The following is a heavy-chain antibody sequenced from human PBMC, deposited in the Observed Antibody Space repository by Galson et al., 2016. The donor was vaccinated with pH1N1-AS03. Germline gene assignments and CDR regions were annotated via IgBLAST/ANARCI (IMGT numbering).Heavy chain of an antibody. CDR3: AHRVHGGSSWCMFYFSDMDV. D-gene: IGHD6-13*01. V-gene: IGHV2-5*02. CDR1: GFSLSTTGVG. J-gene: IGHJ6*02. CDR2: IYWDDDK. Sequence: PALVKPTQTLTLTCTLSGFSLSTTGVGVGWIRQPPGKALEWLALIYWDDDKRYSPSLKTRLTITKDTSKNQVVLTMTNMDPVDTATYYCAHRVHGGSSWCMFYFSDMDVWGQGTTVTVSS.